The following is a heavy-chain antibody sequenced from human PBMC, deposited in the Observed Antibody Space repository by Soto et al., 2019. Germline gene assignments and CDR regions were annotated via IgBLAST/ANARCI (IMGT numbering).Heavy chain of an antibody. CDR3: AKCPLCDYIWGSYRYATKFDI. CDR1: GFTFSSYA. CDR2: ISGSGGST. D-gene: IGHD3-16*02. J-gene: IGHJ3*02. Sequence: GGSLRLSCAASGFTFSSYAMSWVRQAPGKGLEWVSAISGSGGSTYYADSVKGRFTISRDNSKNTLYLQMNSLRAEDTAVYYCAKCPLCDYIWGSYRYATKFDIWGRGTMVTVSS. V-gene: IGHV3-23*01.